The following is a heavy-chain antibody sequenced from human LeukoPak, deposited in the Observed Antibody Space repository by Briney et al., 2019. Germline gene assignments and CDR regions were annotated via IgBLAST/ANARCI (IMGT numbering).Heavy chain of an antibody. CDR3: ARDPGAYSSSPIDY. Sequence: GGSLRLSCAASGFTFSSFTMNWVRQAPGKGLEWVSSISSSSSYIYSADSVKGRFTISRDNARNSLCLRMNSLRAEDTAVYYCARDPGAYSSSPIDYWGQGTLVTVSS. CDR2: ISSSSSYI. V-gene: IGHV3-21*01. J-gene: IGHJ4*02. D-gene: IGHD6-6*01. CDR1: GFTFSSFT.